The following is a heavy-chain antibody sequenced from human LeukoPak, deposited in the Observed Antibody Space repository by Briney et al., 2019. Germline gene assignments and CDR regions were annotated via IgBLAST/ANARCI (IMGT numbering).Heavy chain of an antibody. J-gene: IGHJ5*02. CDR1: GFTFSSYA. CDR3: AKDLLLTVVVTAIPSWFDP. Sequence: GGSLRLSCAASGFTFSSYAMHWVRQAPGKGLEWVAFIRYDGSNKYYADSVKGRFTISRDNSKNTLYLQMNSLRAEDTAVYYCAKDLLLTVVVTAIPSWFDPWGQGTLVTVSS. CDR2: IRYDGSNK. V-gene: IGHV3-30*02. D-gene: IGHD2-21*02.